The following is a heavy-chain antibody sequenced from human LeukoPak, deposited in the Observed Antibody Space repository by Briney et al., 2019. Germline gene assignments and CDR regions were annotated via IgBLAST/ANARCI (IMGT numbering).Heavy chain of an antibody. Sequence: SETLSLTCTVSGGSISSANYYWSWIRQPAGKGLEWIGRIYTSGSTNYNHSLKSRVTISVDTSKNQFSLKLSSVTAADTAVYYCARVSGYDWESFYDYWGQGILVTVSS. CDR1: GGSISSANYY. J-gene: IGHJ4*02. CDR3: ARVSGYDWESFYDY. D-gene: IGHD5-12*01. V-gene: IGHV4-61*02. CDR2: IYTSGST.